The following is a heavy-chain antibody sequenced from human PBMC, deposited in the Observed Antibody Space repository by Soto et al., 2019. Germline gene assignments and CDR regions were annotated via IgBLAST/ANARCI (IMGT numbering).Heavy chain of an antibody. D-gene: IGHD3-22*01. Sequence: GGSLRLSCAASGFTFSSYGMHWVRQAPGKGLEWVSAISGSGGSTYYADSVKGRFTISRDNSKNTLYLQMNSLRAEDTAVYYCAKGTYDYDSSGYYQYYFDYWGQGTLVTVSS. J-gene: IGHJ4*02. V-gene: IGHV3-23*01. CDR2: ISGSGGST. CDR1: GFTFSSYG. CDR3: AKGTYDYDSSGYYQYYFDY.